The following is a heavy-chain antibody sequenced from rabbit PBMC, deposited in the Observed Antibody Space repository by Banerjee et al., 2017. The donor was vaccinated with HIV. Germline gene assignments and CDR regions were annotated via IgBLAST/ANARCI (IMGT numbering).Heavy chain of an antibody. V-gene: IGHV1S45*01. CDR1: GFSFSSNYW. J-gene: IGHJ4*01. CDR2: IYAGSSGST. D-gene: IGHD1-1*01. CDR3: ARDEASSGDYTFNL. Sequence: EESGGDLVKPEGSLTLTRTASGFSFSSNYWICWVRQAPGKGLEWIACIYAGSSGSTYYANWAKGRFTISKTSSTTVTLQMTSLTAADTATYFCARDEASSGDYTFNLWGPGTLVTVS.